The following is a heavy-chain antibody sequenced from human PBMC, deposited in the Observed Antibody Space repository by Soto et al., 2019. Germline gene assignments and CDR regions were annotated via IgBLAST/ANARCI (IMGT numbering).Heavy chain of an antibody. J-gene: IGHJ4*02. CDR1: GGSFSGYY. CDR2: ITHSGST. V-gene: IGHV4-34*01. CDR3: ARSQFDYLWGTSGYLDS. Sequence: SETLSLTCAVYGGSFSGYYWTWIRQPPGKGLEWIGEITHSGSTNYNPSLKSRVTISVDTSKNQFSLNLNSVTASDTAMYFCARSQFDYLWGTSGYLDSWGQGTLVTVSS. D-gene: IGHD3-16*01.